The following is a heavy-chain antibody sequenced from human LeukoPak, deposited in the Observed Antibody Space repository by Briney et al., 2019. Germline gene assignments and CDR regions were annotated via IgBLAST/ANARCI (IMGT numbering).Heavy chain of an antibody. CDR2: IYHSGST. CDR3: ARGDERRVPAGWFDP. D-gene: IGHD2-2*01. CDR1: GGSISSGGYY. J-gene: IGHJ5*02. V-gene: IGHV4-30-2*01. Sequence: PSQTLSLTCTVSGGSISSGGYYWSWIRQPPGKGLEWIGYIYHSGSTYYNPSLKSRVTISVDRSKNQFSLKLSSVTAADTAVYYCARGDERRVPAGWFDPWGQGTLVTVSS.